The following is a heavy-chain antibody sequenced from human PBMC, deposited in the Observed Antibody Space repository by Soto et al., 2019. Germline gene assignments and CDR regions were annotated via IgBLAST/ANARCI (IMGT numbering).Heavy chain of an antibody. V-gene: IGHV1-69*06. CDR2: IIPIFGTA. J-gene: IGHJ6*02. Sequence: ASVKVSCKASGGTFSSYAISWVRQAPGQGLEWMGGIIPIFGTANYAQKFQGRVTITADKSTSTAYMELSSLRSEDTAVYYCARSTGREYSSSLDIIPIYYYYGMDVWGQGTTVTGSS. CDR1: GGTFSSYA. D-gene: IGHD6-13*01. CDR3: ARSTGREYSSSLDIIPIYYYYGMDV.